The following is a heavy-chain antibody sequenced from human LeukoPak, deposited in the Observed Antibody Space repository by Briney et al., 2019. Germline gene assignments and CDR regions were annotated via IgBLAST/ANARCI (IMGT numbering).Heavy chain of an antibody. CDR1: GYSFNNYW. J-gene: IGHJ4*02. V-gene: IGHV5-51*07. D-gene: IGHD5-18*01. CDR3: ARGGTYRYGSSDY. Sequence: GESLKISCKGSGYSFNNYWIAWVHQMPGKGLEWMGIIHPGDSGTRYSPSFQGQVTMSVDESITTAYLQWSSLRASDSAIYYCARGGTYRYGSSDYWGQGTLVTVSS. CDR2: IHPGDSGT.